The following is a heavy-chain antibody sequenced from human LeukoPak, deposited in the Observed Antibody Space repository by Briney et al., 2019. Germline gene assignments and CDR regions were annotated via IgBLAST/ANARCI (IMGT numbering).Heavy chain of an antibody. Sequence: GGPLRLSCAASGFTFTDYWMSWVRQAPGKGLEWVANIKRDGSEKYCVDSVKGRFTISRDKAKNSLYLQMNSLRTEDTAVYYCARGRGSWYGVYFDYWGQGTLVTVSS. J-gene: IGHJ4*02. CDR2: IKRDGSEK. D-gene: IGHD6-13*01. CDR1: GFTFTDYW. V-gene: IGHV3-7*01. CDR3: ARGRGSWYGVYFDY.